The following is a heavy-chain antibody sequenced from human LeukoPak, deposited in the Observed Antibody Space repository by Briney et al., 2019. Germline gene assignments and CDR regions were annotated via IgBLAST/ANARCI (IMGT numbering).Heavy chain of an antibody. J-gene: IGHJ6*02. CDR2: ISSRGDTI. CDR3: AREVGDILTGYYGMDV. CDR1: GFTFGDYY. V-gene: IGHV3-11*04. D-gene: IGHD3-9*01. Sequence: PGGSLRLSCAASGFTFGDYYMNWVRQAPGKGLEWVSYISSRGDTIYYADSVKGRFTISRDNSKDTLYLQMHSLRAEDTAVYYCAREVGDILTGYYGMDVWGQGTTVTVPS.